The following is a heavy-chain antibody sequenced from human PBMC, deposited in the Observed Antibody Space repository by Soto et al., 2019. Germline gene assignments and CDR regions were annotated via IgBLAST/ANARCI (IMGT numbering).Heavy chain of an antibody. CDR3: AGRCDSTTCLGHFDY. CDR1: GGTFNNYV. Sequence: QVQLVKSGGEVKKPGSSVKVSCKASGGTFNNYVVNWVRQAPGQGLEWMGGILPIFATANYAQKFQGRVTITADKSTSTAYMELTSLRSEDTAVYYCAGRCDSTTCLGHFDYWGQGTLVTVAS. D-gene: IGHD2-2*01. J-gene: IGHJ4*02. CDR2: ILPIFATA. V-gene: IGHV1-69*06.